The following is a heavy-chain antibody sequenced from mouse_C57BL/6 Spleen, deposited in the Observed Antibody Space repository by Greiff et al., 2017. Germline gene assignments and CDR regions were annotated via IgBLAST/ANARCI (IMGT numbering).Heavy chain of an antibody. D-gene: IGHD2-3*01. CDR1: GYTFTDYY. Sequence: EVQLQQSGPVLVKPGASVKMSCKASGYTFTDYYMNWVKQSHGKSLEWIGVINPYNGGTSYNQKFKGKATLTVYKSSSPAYMELNSLTSEDSAVYYCARGKDGYYVDYWGQGTTLTVSS. V-gene: IGHV1-19*01. CDR3: ARGKDGYYVDY. CDR2: INPYNGGT. J-gene: IGHJ2*01.